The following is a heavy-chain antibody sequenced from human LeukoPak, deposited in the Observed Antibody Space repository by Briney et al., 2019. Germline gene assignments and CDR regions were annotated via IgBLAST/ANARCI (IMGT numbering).Heavy chain of an antibody. J-gene: IGHJ4*02. V-gene: IGHV4-59*01. CDR3: ARDGVVTMELDY. CDR1: GGSISNYY. CDR2: IYSTGST. Sequence: SETLSLTCTVSGGSISNYYWSWIRQPPGKGLEWIAYIYSTGSTSYNPSLKSRVTISVDTSKKQFSLKLSSVTAADTAFYYCARDGVVTMELDYWGQGTLVTVSS. D-gene: IGHD3-3*01.